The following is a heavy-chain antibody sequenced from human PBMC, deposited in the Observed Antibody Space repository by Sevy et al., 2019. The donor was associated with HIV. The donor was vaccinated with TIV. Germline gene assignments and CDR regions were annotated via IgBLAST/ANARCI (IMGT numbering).Heavy chain of an antibody. CDR1: GYSFTSYW. V-gene: IGHV5-51*01. Sequence: GESLKISCKGSGYSFTSYWIGWVRQMPGKGLEWMGIIYPGDSDTRYSPSFQGQVTISADKSISTAYLQWSSLKASDTAMYYCARTLGGIVVVPAAREPQPTGMWFDPWGQGTLVTVSS. J-gene: IGHJ5*02. CDR2: IYPGDSDT. CDR3: ARTLGGIVVVPAAREPQPTGMWFDP. D-gene: IGHD2-2*01.